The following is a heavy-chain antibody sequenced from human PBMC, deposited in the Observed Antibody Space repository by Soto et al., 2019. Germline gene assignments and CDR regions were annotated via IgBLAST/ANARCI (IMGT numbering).Heavy chain of an antibody. CDR1: GGSFSGYY. V-gene: IGHV4-34*01. Sequence: SEPLSLTCAVYGGSFSGYYWSWIRQPPGKGLEWIGEINHSGSTNYNPSLKSRVTISVDTSKNQFSLKLSSVTAADTAVYYCARGRMGYYDSSGYYHDDAFDIWGQGTMVTVSS. CDR3: ARGRMGYYDSSGYYHDDAFDI. J-gene: IGHJ3*02. D-gene: IGHD3-22*01. CDR2: INHSGST.